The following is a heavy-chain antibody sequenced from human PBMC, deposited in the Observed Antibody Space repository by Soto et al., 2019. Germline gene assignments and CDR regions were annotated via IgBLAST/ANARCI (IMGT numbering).Heavy chain of an antibody. CDR1: GFTFDDYA. D-gene: IGHD5-12*01. V-gene: IGHV3-9*01. CDR3: AKDRVRGFSGYGRAFDI. J-gene: IGHJ3*02. Sequence: SLRLSCAGSGFTFDDYAMHWVRQAPGKGLEWVSGISWNSGSRDYADSVKGRFTISRDDAKNSLYLQMNSLRPEDTALYYCAKDRVRGFSGYGRAFDIWGQGTMVTVS. CDR2: ISWNSGSR.